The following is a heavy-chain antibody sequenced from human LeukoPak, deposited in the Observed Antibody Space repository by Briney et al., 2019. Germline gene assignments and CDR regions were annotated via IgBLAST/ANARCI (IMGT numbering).Heavy chain of an antibody. V-gene: IGHV3-7*01. D-gene: IGHD6-13*01. CDR3: ARRIAAAGTLGY. CDR2: IKQDGSEK. CDR1: GFSFSDYW. Sequence: GGSLRLSCAASGFSFSDYWMSWVRLAPGKGLEWVANIKQDGSEKYYVDSVKGRFTISRDNAKNSLYLQMNSLRAEDTAVYYCARRIAAAGTLGYWGQGTLVTVSS. J-gene: IGHJ4*02.